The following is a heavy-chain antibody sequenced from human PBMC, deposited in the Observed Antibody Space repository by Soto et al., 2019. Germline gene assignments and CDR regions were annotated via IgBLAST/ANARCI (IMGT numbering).Heavy chain of an antibody. J-gene: IGHJ4*02. CDR1: GFTFSNAW. Sequence: TGGSLRLSCAASGFTFSNAWMNWVRQAPGKGLEWVGRIKSKTDGGTTDYAAPVKGRFTISRDDSKNTLYLQMNSLKTEDTAVYYCTTPAGSTVWGGNYYFDYWGQGTLVTVSS. D-gene: IGHD4-17*01. V-gene: IGHV3-15*07. CDR2: IKSKTDGGTT. CDR3: TTPAGSTVWGGNYYFDY.